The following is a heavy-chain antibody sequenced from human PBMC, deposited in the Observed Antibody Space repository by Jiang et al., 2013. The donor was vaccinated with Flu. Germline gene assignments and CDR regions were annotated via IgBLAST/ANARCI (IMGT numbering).Heavy chain of an antibody. V-gene: IGHV3-23*01. CDR1: GFTFINYA. J-gene: IGHJ3*02. D-gene: IGHD3-3*01. Sequence: VQLLESGGRLLQPGGSLRLSCAASGFTFINYAMTWVRQSPGKGLEWVSAISGSGNFTYYADSVKGRFIISRDNSKNILFLQMNSLRSADTVIYYCAKMEWRGVDSASDMWGQGTMVIVSS. CDR2: ISGSGNFT. CDR3: AKMEWRGVDSASDM.